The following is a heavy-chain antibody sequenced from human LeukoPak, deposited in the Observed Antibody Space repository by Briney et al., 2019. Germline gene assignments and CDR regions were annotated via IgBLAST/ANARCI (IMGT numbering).Heavy chain of an antibody. J-gene: IGHJ4*02. V-gene: IGHV3-23*01. D-gene: IGHD1-1*01. CDR1: GFTFSSYG. CDR3: GRDWKLDY. CDR2: IGDNGGDT. Sequence: GGSLRLSCAASGFTFSSYGMHWVRQAPGKGLEWVSAIGDNGGDTKYAASVKGRFTIYRDNSRNTLYLQMSSLRVEDTAIYYCGRDWKLDYWGQGTLVTVSS.